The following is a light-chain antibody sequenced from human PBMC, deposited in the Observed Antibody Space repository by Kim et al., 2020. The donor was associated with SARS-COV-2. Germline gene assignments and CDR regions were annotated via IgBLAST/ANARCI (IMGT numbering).Light chain of an antibody. CDR3: QVWDSSTAV. V-gene: IGLV3-9*01. Sequence: SYELTQPLSVSVALGQTARITCGGNNIGSKNVHWYQQKPGQAPVLVIYRDSNLPSGIPDRFSGSNSENTAALTVSRAQAGDEADYFCQVWDSSTAVFGGG. CDR1: NIGSKN. CDR2: RDS. J-gene: IGLJ3*02.